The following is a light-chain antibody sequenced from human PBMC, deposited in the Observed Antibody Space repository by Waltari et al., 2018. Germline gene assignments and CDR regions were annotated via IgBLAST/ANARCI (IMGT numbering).Light chain of an antibody. J-gene: IGLJ1*01. V-gene: IGLV1-44*01. CDR2: TNN. CDR1: TSNIGRNS. Sequence: QSVMTQPPSASGTPGQTVSISCSGTTSNIGRNSVHWYQQVPGTAPQLLIHTNNRRPSGVPDRFSASKSDTSASLVIAGLQSEDEAEYYCAAWDDSLRGLVFGTGTQVTV. CDR3: AAWDDSLRGLV.